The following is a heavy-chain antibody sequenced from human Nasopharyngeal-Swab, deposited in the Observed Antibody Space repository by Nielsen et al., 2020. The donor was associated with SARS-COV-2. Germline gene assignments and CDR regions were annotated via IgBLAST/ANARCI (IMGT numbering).Heavy chain of an antibody. CDR1: GFTFSSYW. J-gene: IGHJ3*02. CDR2: INSDGSST. D-gene: IGHD1-26*01. CDR3: AKVKSGTSYDAFDI. V-gene: IGHV3-74*01. Sequence: ESLKISCAASGFTFSSYWMHWVRQAPGKGLVWVSRINSDGSSTSYADSVKGRFTISRDNAKSTVYLQTNSLRAEDTALYYCAKVKSGTSYDAFDIWGQGTMVTVSS.